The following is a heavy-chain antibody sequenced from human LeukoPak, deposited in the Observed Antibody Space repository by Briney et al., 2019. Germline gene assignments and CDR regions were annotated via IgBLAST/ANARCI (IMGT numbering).Heavy chain of an antibody. CDR3: AKTGGDWRNYFDY. J-gene: IGHJ4*02. CDR1: GFTVSNNG. Sequence: PGGSLRLSCAASGFTVSNNGLSWFRQAPGKGLEWVSDISGTGGSTYYADSVKGRFTISRDNSKNTLYLQMNSLRAEDTAVYYCAKTGGDWRNYFDYWGQGTLVTVSS. D-gene: IGHD2-21*01. CDR2: ISGTGGST. V-gene: IGHV3-23*01.